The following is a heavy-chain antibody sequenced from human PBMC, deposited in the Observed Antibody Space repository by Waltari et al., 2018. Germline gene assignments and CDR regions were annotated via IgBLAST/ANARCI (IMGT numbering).Heavy chain of an antibody. D-gene: IGHD6-13*01. Sequence: QVQLVQSGAEVKKPGASVKVSCKASGYTFTSYDINWVRQATGQGLEWMGWMNPNIGNTGYAQKFQGRVTITRNTSISTAYMELSSLRSEDTAVYYCASTGYSSSWYYFDYWGQGTLVTVSS. V-gene: IGHV1-8*03. CDR3: ASTGYSSSWYYFDY. CDR1: GYTFTSYD. CDR2: MNPNIGNT. J-gene: IGHJ4*02.